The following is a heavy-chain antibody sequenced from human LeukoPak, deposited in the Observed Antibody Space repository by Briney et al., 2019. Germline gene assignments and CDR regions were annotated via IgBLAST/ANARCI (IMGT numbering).Heavy chain of an antibody. V-gene: IGHV1-2*02. Sequence: GASVKVSCKASGYTFTASHVHWVRQAPGQGLEWMGWINPNSGGTNYAQKFQGRVTMTRDTSISTAYMELSRLRSDDTAVYYCAREPTGTAIWGQGTMVTVSS. D-gene: IGHD1-1*01. J-gene: IGHJ3*02. CDR1: GYTFTASH. CDR3: AREPTGTAI. CDR2: INPNSGGT.